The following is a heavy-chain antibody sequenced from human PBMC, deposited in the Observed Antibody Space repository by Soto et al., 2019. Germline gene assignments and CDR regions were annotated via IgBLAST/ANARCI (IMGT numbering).Heavy chain of an antibody. V-gene: IGHV4-30-2*01. J-gene: IGHJ6*02. D-gene: IGHD4-4*01. Sequence: TLSLTCAVSGGSISSGGYSWSWIRQPPGKGLEWIGYIYQSGSTYYNPPLKSRVTISVDRSRNQFSLKLSSVTAADTAVYFCATQSYSNSGAYYYYAMDVWGQGTTVTVSS. CDR2: IYQSGST. CDR1: GGSISSGGYS. CDR3: ATQSYSNSGAYYYYAMDV.